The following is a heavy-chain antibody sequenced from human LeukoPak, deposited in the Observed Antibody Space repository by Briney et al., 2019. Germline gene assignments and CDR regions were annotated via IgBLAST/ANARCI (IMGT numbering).Heavy chain of an antibody. CDR3: ARDLGMVRGVMRSHLDY. J-gene: IGHJ4*02. D-gene: IGHD3-10*01. Sequence: SETLSLTCTVSGYSISSGYYWGWIRQPPGKGLEWIGSIYHSGSTYYNPSLKSRVTISVDTSKNQFSLKLSSVTAADTAVYYCARDLGMVRGVMRSHLDYWGQGTLVTVSS. CDR2: IYHSGST. V-gene: IGHV4-38-2*02. CDR1: GYSISSGYY.